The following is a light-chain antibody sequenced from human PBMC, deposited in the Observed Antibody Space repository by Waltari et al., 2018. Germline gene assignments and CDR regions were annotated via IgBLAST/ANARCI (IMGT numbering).Light chain of an antibody. Sequence: QSALTQPASVSGSPGQSITISCTGTSSDVGSYNLVSWYQQHPGKAPKLMIYEDSKRPSGVSNRFSGSKSGNTASLTISGLQAEDEAGYYCCSYAGSSTLWVFGTGTKVTVL. CDR3: CSYAGSSTLWV. J-gene: IGLJ1*01. CDR2: EDS. CDR1: SSDVGSYNL. V-gene: IGLV2-23*01.